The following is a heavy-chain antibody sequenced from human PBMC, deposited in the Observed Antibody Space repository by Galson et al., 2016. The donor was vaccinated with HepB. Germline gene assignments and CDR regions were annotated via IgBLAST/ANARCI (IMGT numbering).Heavy chain of an antibody. V-gene: IGHV3-21*01. J-gene: IGHJ6*02. Sequence: SLRLSCAASGFTFSSYSMNWVRQAPGKGLEWVSSISSSSSYIYYADSVKGRFTISRDNAKNSLYLQMNSLRAEDTAVYYCARVGWVYYYYGMDVWGQGTLVTVSS. CDR3: ARVGWVYYYYGMDV. CDR1: GFTFSSYS. CDR2: ISSSSSYI. D-gene: IGHD6-19*01.